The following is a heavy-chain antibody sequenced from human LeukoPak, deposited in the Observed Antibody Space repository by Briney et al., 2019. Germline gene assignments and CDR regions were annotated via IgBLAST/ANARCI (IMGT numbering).Heavy chain of an antibody. CDR3: ARRDIVTGYHDY. CDR2: IYYSGST. J-gene: IGHJ4*02. CDR1: GGSISSSSYY. Sequence: SETLSLTCTVSGGSISSSSYYWGWIRQPPGKGLEWIGSIYYSGSTYYNPSLKSRVTISVDTSKNQFSLKLSSVTAADTALYFCARRDIVTGYHDYWGRGTQVTISS. D-gene: IGHD3-9*01. V-gene: IGHV4-39*07.